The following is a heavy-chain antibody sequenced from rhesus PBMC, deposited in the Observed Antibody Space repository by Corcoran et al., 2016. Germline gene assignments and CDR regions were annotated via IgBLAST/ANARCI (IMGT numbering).Heavy chain of an antibody. J-gene: IGHJ4*01. CDR3: ARDLGAAGGDY. D-gene: IGHD6-13*01. CDR2: ISGGMVNT. V-gene: IGHV4-143*01. CDR1: AGSISDYYY. Sequence: QVQLQESGPGLVKPSETLSLTCAVYAGSISDYYYWSWLRQPPGKGLEWIGQISGGMVNTYCNPARKRRVTVSNSASKNQVSMKRRSVTAADTAVYYGARDLGAAGGDYWGQGVLVTVSS.